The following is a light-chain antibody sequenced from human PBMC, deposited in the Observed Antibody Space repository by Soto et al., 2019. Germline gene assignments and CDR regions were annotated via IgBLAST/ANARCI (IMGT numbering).Light chain of an antibody. CDR3: QQYSSSPKT. CDR2: GAT. V-gene: IGKV3-20*01. CDR1: HSVTSDY. J-gene: IGKJ1*01. Sequence: EIVLTQSPGTLSLSNGERATLSCRASHSVTSDYLAWYQQKPGQAPRLLIYGATKRATGIPDRFSGSGSGTDFTLTISRLEAEDFAVYYCQQYSSSPKTFGQGTIVDI.